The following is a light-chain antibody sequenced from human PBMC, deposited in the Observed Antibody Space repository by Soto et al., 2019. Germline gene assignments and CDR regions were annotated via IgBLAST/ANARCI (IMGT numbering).Light chain of an antibody. Sequence: DIVMTQSPDSLAVSLGERATINCRSSQSVLYSSNNKNYLAWYQQKPGQPPKLLFYWASSRQSGVPDRFSGSGSGTDFTLTIRSLQAEDVAVYYCQQYFGTPLTFGGGNTVEIK. J-gene: IGKJ4*01. CDR3: QQYFGTPLT. CDR2: WAS. CDR1: QSVLYSSNNKNY. V-gene: IGKV4-1*01.